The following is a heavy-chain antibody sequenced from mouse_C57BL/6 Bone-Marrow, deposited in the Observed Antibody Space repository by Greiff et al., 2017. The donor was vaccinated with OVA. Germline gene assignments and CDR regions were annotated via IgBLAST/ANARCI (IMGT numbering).Heavy chain of an antibody. V-gene: IGHV14-4*01. Sequence: VQLQQSGAELVRPGASVKLSCTASGFNIKDDYMNWVKQRPEQGLEWIGWIDPENGDTEYASKFQGKGTITADTSSKTAYLQLSSLTSEDTAVYYCTTRDYDDAMDYWGQGTSVTVSS. J-gene: IGHJ4*01. CDR1: GFNIKDDY. CDR2: IDPENGDT. D-gene: IGHD2-4*01. CDR3: TTRDYDDAMDY.